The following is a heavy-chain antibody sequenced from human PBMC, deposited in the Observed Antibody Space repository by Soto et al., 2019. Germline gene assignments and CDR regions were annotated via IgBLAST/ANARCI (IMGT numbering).Heavy chain of an antibody. J-gene: IGHJ6*02. D-gene: IGHD2-15*01. CDR3: ARGEDIVVVVAATPQQYLDV. V-gene: IGHV3-21*01. CDR1: GFTFNTFN. Sequence: GGSLRLSCAASGFTFNTFNMNWVRQAPGKGLEWVSSISSSSSYIYYADSVKGRFTISRDNAKNSLYLQMNSLRAEDTAVYYCARGEDIVVVVAATPQQYLDVWGQGTTVTVSS. CDR2: ISSSSSYI.